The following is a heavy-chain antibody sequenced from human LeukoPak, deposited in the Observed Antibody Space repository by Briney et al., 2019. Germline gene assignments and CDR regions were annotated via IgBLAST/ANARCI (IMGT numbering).Heavy chain of an antibody. CDR2: INGDGGDK. V-gene: IGHV3-7*01. Sequence: GGSLRLSCAASDFTLSPYWMTWVRQAPGRGLEWVANINGDGGDKYYGDSVKGRFSISRDNAENSLFLQMNNLRVEDSAVYYCAKGIYSSGWSYFDFWGHGTLVTVSS. J-gene: IGHJ4*01. CDR1: DFTLSPYW. D-gene: IGHD6-19*01. CDR3: AKGIYSSGWSYFDF.